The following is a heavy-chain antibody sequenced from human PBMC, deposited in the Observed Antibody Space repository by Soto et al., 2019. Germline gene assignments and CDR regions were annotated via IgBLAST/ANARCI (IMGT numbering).Heavy chain of an antibody. J-gene: IGHJ5*02. V-gene: IGHV4-30-2*01. D-gene: IGHD3-22*01. CDR1: GGSISSGGHS. CDR2: IYHSGST. CDR3: ARAVDEYYYDSSGYNWFDP. Sequence: SETLSLTCAVSGGSISSGGHSWSWIRQPPGKGLEWIGYIYHSGSTYYNPSLKSRVTISVDRSKNQFSLKLSSVTAADTAVYYCARAVDEYYYDSSGYNWFDPWGQGTLVTVSS.